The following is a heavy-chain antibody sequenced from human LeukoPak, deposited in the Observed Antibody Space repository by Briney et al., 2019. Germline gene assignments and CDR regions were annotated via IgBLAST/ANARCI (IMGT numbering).Heavy chain of an antibody. D-gene: IGHD6-13*01. Sequence: PGGSLRLSCAASGFTFSDYYMSWIRQAPGKGLGWVSYISSSGSTIYYADSVKGRFTISRDNAKNSLYLQMNSLRAEDTAVYYCARVPSYSSSWYFGYYYYMDVWGKGTTVTVSS. CDR2: ISSSGSTI. V-gene: IGHV3-11*04. CDR1: GFTFSDYY. CDR3: ARVPSYSSSWYFGYYYYMDV. J-gene: IGHJ6*03.